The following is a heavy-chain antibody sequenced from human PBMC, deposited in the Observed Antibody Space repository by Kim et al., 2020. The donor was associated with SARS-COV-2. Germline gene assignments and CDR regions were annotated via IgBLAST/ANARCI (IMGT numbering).Heavy chain of an antibody. J-gene: IGHJ4*02. D-gene: IGHD4-17*01. Sequence: GGSLRLSCVASAFTFSRNWMHWIRQAPGEGLVWVSRINSDGSYTNYADSVKGRFTIARDNAKNTLYLDMNSLRAEDTAVYYCASATMVTPHIPDYWGQGALVTVSS. CDR3: ASATMVTPHIPDY. CDR2: INSDGSYT. V-gene: IGHV3-74*01. CDR1: AFTFSRNW.